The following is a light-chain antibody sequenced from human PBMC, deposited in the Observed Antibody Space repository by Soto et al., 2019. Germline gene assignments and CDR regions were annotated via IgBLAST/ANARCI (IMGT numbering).Light chain of an antibody. CDR3: QPYDDPFT. CDR1: RDIADS. CDR2: DAS. J-gene: IGKJ4*01. V-gene: IGKV1-33*01. Sequence: DTQMTQSPSSLSASVGDTVTITCQASRDIADSLNWYQQRAGQAPKLLIYDASNLQSGVPARFSGSGTGRSFILTNSRLQPEDYATYYCQPYDDPFTFGGGTKVEIK.